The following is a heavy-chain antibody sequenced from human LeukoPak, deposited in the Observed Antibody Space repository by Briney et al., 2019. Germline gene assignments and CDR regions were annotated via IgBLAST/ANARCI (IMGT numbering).Heavy chain of an antibody. CDR1: GFTFSSNY. Sequence: GGSLRLSCAASGFTFSSNYMSWVRQAPGKGLEWVSVIYSGGSTYYADSVKGRFTISRDNSKNTLYLQMNSLRAEDTAVYYCAREYYYGSGSYSYYYGMDVWGQGTTVTVSS. CDR3: AREYYYGSGSYSYYYGMDV. D-gene: IGHD3-10*01. CDR2: IYSGGST. V-gene: IGHV3-53*01. J-gene: IGHJ6*02.